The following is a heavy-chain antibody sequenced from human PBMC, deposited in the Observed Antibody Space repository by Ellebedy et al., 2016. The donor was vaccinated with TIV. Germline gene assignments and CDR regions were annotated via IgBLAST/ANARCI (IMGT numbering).Heavy chain of an antibody. CDR3: ARDREFFYDNKNFDY. J-gene: IGHJ4*02. Sequence: SETLSLXXTVPGGSISSSSYYWGWIRQPPGKGPEWIGNIHYSGSTHYNPSLKSRVTISVDTSMNQFSLRLRSVTAADTAIYYCARDREFFYDNKNFDYWGQGALVTVSS. D-gene: IGHD2/OR15-2a*01. CDR1: GGSISSSSYY. CDR2: IHYSGST. V-gene: IGHV4-39*02.